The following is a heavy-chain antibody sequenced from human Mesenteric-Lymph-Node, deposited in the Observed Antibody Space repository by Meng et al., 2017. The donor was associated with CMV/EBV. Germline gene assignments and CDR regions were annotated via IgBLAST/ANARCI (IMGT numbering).Heavy chain of an antibody. D-gene: IGHD3-3*01. CDR1: GFTFSSYW. CDR3: ARGGGGRFLEWLAFDY. CDR2: INSDGSST. J-gene: IGHJ4*02. V-gene: IGHV3-74*01. Sequence: GESLKISCAASGFTFSSYWMHWVRQAPGKGLVWVSRINSDGSSTSYADSVKGRFTISRDNAKNTLYLQMNSLRAEDTAVYYCARGGGGRFLEWLAFDYWGQGTLVTVSS.